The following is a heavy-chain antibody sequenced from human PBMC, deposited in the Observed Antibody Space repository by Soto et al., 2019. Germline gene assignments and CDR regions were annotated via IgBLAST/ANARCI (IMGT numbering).Heavy chain of an antibody. V-gene: IGHV1-69*13. D-gene: IGHD2-21*01. CDR1: GGTFSSYA. J-gene: IGHJ4*02. CDR2: IIPIFGTA. Sequence: GASVKVSCKASGGTFSSYAISWVRQAPGQGLEWMGGIIPIFGTANYAQKFQGRVTITADESTSTAYMELSSLRSEDTAVYYCARGALRHIVVAPIDYWGQGTLVTVSS. CDR3: ARGALRHIVVAPIDY.